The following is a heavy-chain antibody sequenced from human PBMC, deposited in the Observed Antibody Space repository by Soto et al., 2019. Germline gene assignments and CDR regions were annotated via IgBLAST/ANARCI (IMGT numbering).Heavy chain of an antibody. CDR3: ARHRIEVVWRGFDF. CDR2: SSYNGGT. CDR1: TGPSSFTNSY. V-gene: IGHV4-39*01. D-gene: IGHD3-10*01. J-gene: IGHJ4*02. Sequence: SETLSLTCTVSTGPSSFTNSYWGWIRQPPGKGLQWIGSSSYNGGTFYNPSLKGRVVISFDTSKKQSSLQVTSVTAADTAVYFCARHRIEVVWRGFDFWGQGSPVTVSS.